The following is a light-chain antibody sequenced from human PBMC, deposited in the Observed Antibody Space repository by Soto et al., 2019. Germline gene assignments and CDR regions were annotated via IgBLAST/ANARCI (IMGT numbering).Light chain of an antibody. CDR3: QSFDSSLSEGV. Sequence: QSVLTQPPSVSGAPGQRVTISCTGSSSNIGAGYDVHWYQQLPGTAPKLLIYGNNNRPSGVPDRFSGSKSGTTASLAITGLQAEDEADYYCQSFDSSLSEGVFGTGTQLTVL. V-gene: IGLV1-40*01. CDR2: GNN. J-gene: IGLJ7*01. CDR1: SSNIGAGYD.